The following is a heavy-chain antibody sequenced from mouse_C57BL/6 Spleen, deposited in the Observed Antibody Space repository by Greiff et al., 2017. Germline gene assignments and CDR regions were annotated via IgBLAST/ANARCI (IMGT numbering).Heavy chain of an antibody. D-gene: IGHD1-1*01. J-gene: IGHJ2*01. CDR2: ISSGGSYT. V-gene: IGHV5-6*01. Sequence: EVKVVESGGDLVKPGGSLKLSCAASGFTFSSYGMSWVRQTPNKRLEWVATISSGGSYTYYPDSVKGRFTISRDNAKNTLYLQMSSLKSEDTAMYYWARHGNYYGSSPYYFDYWGQGTTLTVSS. CDR1: GFTFSSYG. CDR3: ARHGNYYGSSPYYFDY.